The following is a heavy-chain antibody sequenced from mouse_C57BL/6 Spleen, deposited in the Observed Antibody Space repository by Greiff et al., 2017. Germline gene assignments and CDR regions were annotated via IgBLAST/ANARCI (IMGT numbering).Heavy chain of an antibody. V-gene: IGHV1-80*01. J-gene: IGHJ2*01. CDR1: GYAFSSYW. D-gene: IGHD1-1*01. CDR3: ARGYYYGSSLFDY. CDR2: IYPGDGDT. Sequence: VQLQESGAELVKPGASVKISCKASGYAFSSYWMNWVKQRPGKGLEWIGQIYPGDGDTNYNGKFKGKATLTADKSSSTAYMQLSSLTSEDSAVYFCARGYYYGSSLFDYWGQGTTLTVSS.